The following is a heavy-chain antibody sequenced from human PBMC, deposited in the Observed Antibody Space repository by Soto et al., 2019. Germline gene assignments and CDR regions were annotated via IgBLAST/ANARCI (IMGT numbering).Heavy chain of an antibody. CDR3: AREVLLDTAMVTYYYGMDV. J-gene: IGHJ6*02. CDR1: GGSISSGGYS. V-gene: IGHV4-30-2*01. Sequence: SETLSLTCAVSGGSISSGGYSWSWIRQPPGKGLEWIGYIYHSGSTYYNPSLKSRVTISVDRSKNQFSLKLSSVTAADTAVYYCAREVLLDTAMVTYYYGMDVWGQGTTVTVSS. CDR2: IYHSGST. D-gene: IGHD5-18*01.